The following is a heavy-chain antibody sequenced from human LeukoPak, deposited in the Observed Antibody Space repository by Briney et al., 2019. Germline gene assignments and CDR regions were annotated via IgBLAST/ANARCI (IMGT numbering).Heavy chain of an antibody. Sequence: GGSLRLSCAASGFTFSSYWMSWVRQAPGKGLEWVANIKQDGSEKYYVDSVKGRFTISRDNAKNSLFLLMSSLRAEDTAVYYCAIGDYSNYVGDYWGQGTLVTVSS. D-gene: IGHD4-11*01. CDR1: GFTFSSYW. CDR3: AIGDYSNYVGDY. CDR2: IKQDGSEK. V-gene: IGHV3-7*01. J-gene: IGHJ4*02.